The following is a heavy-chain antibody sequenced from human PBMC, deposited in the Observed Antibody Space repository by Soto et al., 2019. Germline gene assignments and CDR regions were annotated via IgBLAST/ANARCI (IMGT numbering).Heavy chain of an antibody. D-gene: IGHD2-2*01. CDR2: FYDGDAE. CDR1: GFSVSYTY. CDR3: ARDMPDGVDV. V-gene: IGHV3-66*01. Sequence: DVQLVESGGGLVQPGGSLRLSCVVSGFSVSYTYMSWARQAPGKGLEWVSVFYDGDAEYYADSVKGRFTISRDKSKNTLYLQMNSLRADDTAVYYCARDMPDGVDVWGQGTTVTVSS. J-gene: IGHJ6*02.